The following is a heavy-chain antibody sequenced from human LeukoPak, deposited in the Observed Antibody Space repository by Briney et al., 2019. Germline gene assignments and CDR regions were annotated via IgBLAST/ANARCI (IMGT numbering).Heavy chain of an antibody. CDR1: GGSISSDGYY. CDR3: AGGSYYVGAFDI. V-gene: IGHV4-30-2*01. D-gene: IGHD1-26*01. Sequence: SQTLSLTCTVSGGSISSDGYYWSWIRQPPGKGLEWIGYIYHSGSTYYNPSLKSRVTISVDTSKNQFSLKLSSVTAADTAVYYCAGGSYYVGAFDIWGQGTMVTVSS. CDR2: IYHSGST. J-gene: IGHJ3*02.